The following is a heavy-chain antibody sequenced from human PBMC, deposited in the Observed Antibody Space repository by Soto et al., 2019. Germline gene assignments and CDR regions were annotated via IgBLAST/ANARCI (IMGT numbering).Heavy chain of an antibody. CDR2: ISGSGGIT. J-gene: IGHJ6*03. V-gene: IGHV3-23*01. Sequence: EVQLLESGGGLVQPGGSLRLSCAASGFTFSSYAMSWVRQAPGKGLEWVSAISGSGGITYYADSVKGRFTNSRDNSKNTLYLQMNSLRADDTAVYYCAHHVQMFYSYYCMEVCGKGTTVTVSS. D-gene: IGHD3-10*02. CDR1: GFTFSSYA. CDR3: AHHVQMFYSYYCMEV.